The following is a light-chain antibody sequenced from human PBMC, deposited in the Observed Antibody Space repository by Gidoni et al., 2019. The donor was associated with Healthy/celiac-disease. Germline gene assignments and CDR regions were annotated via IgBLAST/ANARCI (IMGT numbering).Light chain of an antibody. V-gene: IGKV1-16*01. CDR2: AAS. CDR3: QQYNSYPPT. J-gene: IGKJ2*01. Sequence: DIQMTQSPSSLSASIGDRVTITYRTSHGIRNYLAWCQQKPGQAPKSLIYAASSLQGGVPSTFSGSGSGTDFTLTISSLQPEDFAIYYCQQYNSYPPTFGQGTKLEIK. CDR1: HGIRNY.